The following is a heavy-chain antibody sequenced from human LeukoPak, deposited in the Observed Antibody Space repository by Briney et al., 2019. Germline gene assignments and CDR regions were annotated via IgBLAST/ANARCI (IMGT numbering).Heavy chain of an antibody. V-gene: IGHV4-61*02. CDR3: ARARLVGDLDF. Sequence: SETLSLTCTVSGGSISSGSYYWSWIRQPAGKGLEWIGRIYTSGSTNYNPSLKSRVTISVDTSKNQFSLKLRSVTAADTAVYYCARARLVGDLDFWGQGTLVTVSS. CDR1: GGSISSGSYY. D-gene: IGHD1-26*01. CDR2: IYTSGST. J-gene: IGHJ4*02.